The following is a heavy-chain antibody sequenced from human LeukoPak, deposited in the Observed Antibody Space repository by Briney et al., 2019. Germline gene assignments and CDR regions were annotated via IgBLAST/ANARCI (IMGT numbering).Heavy chain of an antibody. CDR2: IWNDGTKK. CDR1: GFHFSSYG. D-gene: IGHD5-18*01. V-gene: IGHV3-33*01. J-gene: IGHJ4*02. Sequence: GGSLRLSCAASGFHFSSYGMQWVRQAPGKGLEWVAVIWNDGTKKYYEDSVKGRFTISRDDSKNMLHLQMNSLRAEDTAVYYCVRDHYNGYPDYWGQGTRVTVSS. CDR3: VRDHYNGYPDY.